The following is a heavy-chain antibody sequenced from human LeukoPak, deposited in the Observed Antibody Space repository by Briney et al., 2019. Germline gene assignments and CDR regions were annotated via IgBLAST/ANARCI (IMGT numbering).Heavy chain of an antibody. V-gene: IGHV1-69*05. CDR1: RGTLSSYV. J-gene: IGHJ5*02. Sequence: ASVKVSCKASRGTLSSYVISWVRQAPGQGLEWMGRIIPIFGTANYAQKFQGRVTITTDESTSTAYMELSSLRSEDTAVYYCAISIAVAWYVNWFDPWGQGTLVTVSS. D-gene: IGHD6-19*01. CDR2: IIPIFGTA. CDR3: AISIAVAWYVNWFDP.